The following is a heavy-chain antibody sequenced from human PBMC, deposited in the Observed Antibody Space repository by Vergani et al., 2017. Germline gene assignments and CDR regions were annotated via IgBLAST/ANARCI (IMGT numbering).Heavy chain of an antibody. J-gene: IGHJ2*01. D-gene: IGHD3-3*01. CDR2: IYYSGST. CDR3: ARGGTIFDIPIDL. V-gene: IGHV4-39*07. CDR1: GGSISSSSYY. Sequence: QLQLQESGPGLVKPSETLSLTCTVSGGSISSSSYYWGWIRQPPGKGLEWIGSIYYSGSTYYNPSLKRRVTISVDTSKNQFSLKLSSVTAADTAVYYCARGGTIFDIPIDLWGRGTLVTVSS.